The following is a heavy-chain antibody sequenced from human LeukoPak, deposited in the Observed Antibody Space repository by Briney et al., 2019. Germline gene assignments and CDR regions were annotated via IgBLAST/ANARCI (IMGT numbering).Heavy chain of an antibody. CDR3: ARATWGYYDSRGEPNFDY. V-gene: IGHV1-18*01. D-gene: IGHD3-22*01. CDR2: ISAYNGNT. J-gene: IGHJ4*02. CDR1: GYTFTSYG. Sequence: ASVKVSCKASGYTFTSYGISWVRPAPGQGLEWMGWISAYNGNTNYAQKLQGRVTMTTDTSTSTAYMELRSLRSDDTAVYYCARATWGYYDSRGEPNFDYWGQGTLVTVSS.